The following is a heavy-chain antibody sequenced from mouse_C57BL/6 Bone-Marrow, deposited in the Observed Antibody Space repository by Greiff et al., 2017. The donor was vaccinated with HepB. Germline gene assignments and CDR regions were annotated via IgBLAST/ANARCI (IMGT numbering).Heavy chain of an antibody. Sequence: VQLQQPGAELVMPGASVKLSCKASGYTFTSYWMHWVKQRPGQGLEWIGEIDPSDSYTNYNQKFTGKSTLTVDKSSSTAYMQLSSLTSEDSAVYYCARWAAQATVRAMDYWGQGTSVTVSS. J-gene: IGHJ4*01. CDR1: GYTFTSYW. V-gene: IGHV1-69*01. D-gene: IGHD3-2*02. CDR2: IDPSDSYT. CDR3: ARWAAQATVRAMDY.